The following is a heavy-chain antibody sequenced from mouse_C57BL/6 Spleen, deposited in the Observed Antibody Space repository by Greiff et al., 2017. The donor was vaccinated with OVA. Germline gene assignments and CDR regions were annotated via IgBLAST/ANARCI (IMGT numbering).Heavy chain of an antibody. V-gene: IGHV1-64*01. J-gene: IGHJ2*01. CDR1: GYTFTSYW. Sequence: QVQLKQPGAELVKPGASVKLSCKASGYTFTSYWMHWVKQRPGQGLEWIGMIHPNSGSTNYNEKFKSKATLTVDKSSSTAYMQLSSLTSEDSAVYYCARPTTLYYFDYWGQGTTLTVSS. CDR3: ARPTTLYYFDY. CDR2: IHPNSGST. D-gene: IGHD2-10*01.